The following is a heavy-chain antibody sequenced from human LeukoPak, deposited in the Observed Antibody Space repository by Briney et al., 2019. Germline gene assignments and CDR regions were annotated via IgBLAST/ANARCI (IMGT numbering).Heavy chain of an antibody. D-gene: IGHD3-10*01. J-gene: IGHJ4*02. V-gene: IGHV4-59*01. CDR1: GGSISSYY. CDR2: IYYSGST. Sequence: SETLSLTCTVSGGSISSYYSSWIRQPPGKGLEWIGYIYYSGSTSYNPSLKTRVTISVHLSQNQFSLKLRSVTAADTAVYYCARYPGLEGAGSKGAFDYWGQGTLVTVSS. CDR3: ARYPGLEGAGSKGAFDY.